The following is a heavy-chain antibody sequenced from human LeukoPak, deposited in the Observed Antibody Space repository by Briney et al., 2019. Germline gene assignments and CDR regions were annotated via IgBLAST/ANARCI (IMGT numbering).Heavy chain of an antibody. D-gene: IGHD2-2*01. V-gene: IGHV3-48*03. CDR1: GFTFSSYE. CDR2: ISSSGSTI. Sequence: PGGSLRLSCAASGFTFSSYEMNWVRQAPGKGLEWVAYISSSGSTIYYADSVKGRFTISRDNAKNSLYLQMNSLRAEDPAVYYCARERYCSSTSCYAALFDYWGQGTLVSVSS. J-gene: IGHJ4*02. CDR3: ARERYCSSTSCYAALFDY.